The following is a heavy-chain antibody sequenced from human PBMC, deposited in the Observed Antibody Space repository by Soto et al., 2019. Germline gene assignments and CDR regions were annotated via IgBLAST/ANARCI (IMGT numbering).Heavy chain of an antibody. D-gene: IGHD1-26*01. CDR2: INAGNGNT. J-gene: IGHJ5*02. V-gene: IGHV1-3*01. Sequence: ASVKVSCKASGYTFTSYAMHWVRQAPGQRLEWMGWINAGNGNTKYSQKFQGRVTITRDTSASTAYMELSSLRSEDTAVYYCASDLLPSYSGRYGRFDPWGQGTLVTVSS. CDR1: GYTFTSYA. CDR3: ASDLLPSYSGRYGRFDP.